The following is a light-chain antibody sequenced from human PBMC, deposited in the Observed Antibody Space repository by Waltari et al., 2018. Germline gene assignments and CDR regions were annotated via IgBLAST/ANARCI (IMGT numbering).Light chain of an antibody. CDR2: KET. CDR3: QSADSITTFEV. J-gene: IGLJ3*02. CDR1: TLPNPY. V-gene: IGLV3-25*03. Sequence: SFELTQPPSVSVSPGQTASITCSGETLPNPYTYWYQQKEGQAPVLVIFKETERPSGNPERFSGSSSGTVGTLTITGVRTEDEADYYCQSADSITTFEVFGGGTKLTVL.